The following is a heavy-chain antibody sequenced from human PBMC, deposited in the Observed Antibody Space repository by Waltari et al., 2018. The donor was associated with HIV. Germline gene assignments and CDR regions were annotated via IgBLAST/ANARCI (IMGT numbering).Heavy chain of an antibody. CDR1: EFTFNNFW. J-gene: IGHJ5*02. V-gene: IGHV3-74*01. CDR2: ISPAGRRT. CDR3: VRDAGRAYGGDSWFDP. Sequence: EVQLVESGGGLIQPGGSLRLSCAVSEFTFNNFWIHWGRQVPGRRLIWVSRISPAGRRTKYADSVKGRFTSSRDNAKNTLYLQMDSLTVEDTAVYFCVRDAGRAYGGDSWFDPWGQGTLVTVSS. D-gene: IGHD2-21*02.